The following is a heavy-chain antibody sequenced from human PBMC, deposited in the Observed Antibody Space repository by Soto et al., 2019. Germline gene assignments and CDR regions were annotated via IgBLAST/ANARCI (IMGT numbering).Heavy chain of an antibody. CDR1: GFTFSSHS. V-gene: IGHV3-23*01. CDR2: ISNSGDIT. D-gene: IGHD6-13*01. Sequence: GGSLRLSCAASGFTFSSHSMSWVRQAPGKGLEWVSVISNSGDITYYADSVKGRFTISRDNSKNTLYLQMNSLRAEDTAIYYCAKDRVDSSSWYFYWGQGTRVTVS. CDR3: AKDRVDSSSWYFY. J-gene: IGHJ4*02.